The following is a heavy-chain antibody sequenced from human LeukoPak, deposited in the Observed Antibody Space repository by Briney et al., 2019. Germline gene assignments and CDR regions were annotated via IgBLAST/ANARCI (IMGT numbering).Heavy chain of an antibody. J-gene: IGHJ4*02. CDR1: GGSISSGGYY. Sequence: SETLSLTCTVSGGSISSGGYYWSWIRQHPGKGLEWIGYIYYSGSTYYNPSLKSRVTISVATSKNQFSLKLSSVTAADTAVYYCGRFSSSWYRFDYWGQGTLVTVSS. V-gene: IGHV4-31*03. CDR2: IYYSGST. D-gene: IGHD6-13*01. CDR3: GRFSSSWYRFDY.